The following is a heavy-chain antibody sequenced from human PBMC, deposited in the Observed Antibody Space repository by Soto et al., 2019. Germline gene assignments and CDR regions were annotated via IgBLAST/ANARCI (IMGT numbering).Heavy chain of an antibody. J-gene: IGHJ3*02. CDR1: DVSISSSRYY. CDR2: IYYSGST. D-gene: IGHD3-10*01. CDR3: ARVAGSGSYYNVDDAFDI. Sequence: SETLSLTCAVSDVSISSSRYYWGWIRQPPGKGLEWIGYIYYSGSTYYNPSLKSRVTMSVDTSKNQFSLKLSSVTAVDTAVYYCARVAGSGSYYNVDDAFDIWGQGTMVTVSS. V-gene: IGHV4-39*07.